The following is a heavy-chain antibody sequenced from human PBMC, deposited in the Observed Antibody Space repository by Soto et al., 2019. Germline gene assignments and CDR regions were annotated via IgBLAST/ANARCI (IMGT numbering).Heavy chain of an antibody. V-gene: IGHV4-34*01. CDR3: ERARPGVYFTRQFDP. CDR2: INQSGST. CDR1: GGSFSVYH. D-gene: IGHD2-8*01. J-gene: IGHJ5*02. Sequence: SETLSLTCDVYGGSFSVYHWSWIRQPPGKALEWIGEINQSGSTNYNPSLKSRVTISIDTSKNQFSLKLSSVTAADTAVYYCERARPGVYFTRQFDPWGQGTLVTVSS.